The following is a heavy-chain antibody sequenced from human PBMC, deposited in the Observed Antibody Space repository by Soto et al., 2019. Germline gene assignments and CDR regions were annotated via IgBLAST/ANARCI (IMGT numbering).Heavy chain of an antibody. V-gene: IGHV3-30-3*01. D-gene: IGHD1-26*01. Sequence: QVQLVESGGGVVQPGRSLRLSCAASGFTFSSYAMHWVRQAPGKGLEWVAVISYDGSNKYYADSVKGRFTISRDNSKNTLYLQMNSLRAEDTAVYYCVRERESGSYSLGWFDPWGQGTLVTVSS. CDR3: VRERESGSYSLGWFDP. CDR2: ISYDGSNK. J-gene: IGHJ5*02. CDR1: GFTFSSYA.